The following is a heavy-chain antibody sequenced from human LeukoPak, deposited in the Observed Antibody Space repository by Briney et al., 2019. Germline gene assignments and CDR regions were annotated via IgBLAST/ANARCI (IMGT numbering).Heavy chain of an antibody. CDR3: ARGTPSYCGGDCPPIDY. CDR2: ISAYNGNT. CDR1: GYTFTSYG. V-gene: IGHV1-18*01. D-gene: IGHD2-21*01. Sequence: ASVKVSCKASGYTFTSYGISWVRQAPGQGLEWMGWISAYNGNTNYAQKLQGRVTMTTDTSTSTAYMELRSLRSDDTAVYYCARGTPSYCGGDCPPIDYWGQGTLVTVSS. J-gene: IGHJ4*02.